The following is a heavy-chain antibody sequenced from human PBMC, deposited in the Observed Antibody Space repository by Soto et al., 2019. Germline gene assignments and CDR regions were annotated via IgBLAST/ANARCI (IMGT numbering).Heavy chain of an antibody. J-gene: IGHJ4*02. CDR1: GFTFYDYA. CDR2: ISGSGDST. Sequence: GGSLRLSCVASGFTFYDYAMTWVRQAPGKGLQWLSVISGSGDSTYYADSVKGRFTISRDNSKNTLYLQMNSLRVEDTAVYYCAKSRGATSSKVLYSDYWGQGTLVTVSS. V-gene: IGHV3-23*01. D-gene: IGHD2-15*01. CDR3: AKSRGATSSKVLYSDY.